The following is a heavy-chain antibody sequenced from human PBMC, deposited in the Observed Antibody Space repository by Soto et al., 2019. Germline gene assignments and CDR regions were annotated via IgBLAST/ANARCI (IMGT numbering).Heavy chain of an antibody. CDR1: GYNFDTYW. V-gene: IGHV5-10-1*01. D-gene: IGHD6-13*01. CDR2: IDPGDSKT. CDR3: ARRIAAAGGYYYYSFDV. Sequence: GESLKISCKGSGYNFDTYWINWVRQMPGKGLEWMGRIDPGDSKTKYSPSLEGHISISVDTSINTTYLQWSSLKPSDTAIYYCARRIAAAGGYYYYSFDVWGQGTAVTVSS. J-gene: IGHJ6*02.